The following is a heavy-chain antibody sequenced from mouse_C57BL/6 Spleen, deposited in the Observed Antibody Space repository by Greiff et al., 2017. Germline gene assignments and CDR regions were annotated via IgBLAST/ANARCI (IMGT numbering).Heavy chain of an antibody. V-gene: IGHV1-82*01. CDR2: IYPGDGDT. J-gene: IGHJ3*01. D-gene: IGHD4-1*01. CDR3: ARSSNWPWFAY. CDR1: GYAFSSSW. Sequence: VQGVESGPELVKPGASVKISCKASGYAFSSSWMNWVKQRPGKGLEWIGRIYPGDGDTNYNGKFKGKATLTADKSSSTAYMQLSSLTSEDSAVYFCARSSNWPWFAYWGQGTLVTVSA.